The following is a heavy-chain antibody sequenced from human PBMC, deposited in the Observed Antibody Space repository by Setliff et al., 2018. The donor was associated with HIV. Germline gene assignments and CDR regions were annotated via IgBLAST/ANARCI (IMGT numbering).Heavy chain of an antibody. CDR3: AACGASAYYHYYMDV. Sequence: GASVKVSCKASGDTFNNYAINWVRQAPGQGLQWVGGIIPFLNLTHYAQQFQGTVTITADKSTNTAYMEMTSLRFEDTAVYYCAACGASAYYHYYMDVWGAGTTVTVSS. V-gene: IGHV1-69*10. D-gene: IGHD4-17*01. CDR1: GDTFNNYA. J-gene: IGHJ6*03. CDR2: IIPFLNLT.